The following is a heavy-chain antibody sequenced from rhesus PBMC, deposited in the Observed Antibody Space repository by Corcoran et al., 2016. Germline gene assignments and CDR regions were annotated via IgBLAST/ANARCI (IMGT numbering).Heavy chain of an antibody. J-gene: IGHJ4*01. CDR2: VDPEDGEA. CDR1: GYTFTELS. CDR3: ARGGWSDYYSLDY. D-gene: IGHD3-22*01. V-gene: IGHV1-111*02. Sequence: EVQLVQSGAEVKKPGASVTISCKASGYTFTELSMHWVRQAPGKGRVWKGRVDPEDGEADHPQKFQDSVTITADTSTDTAYMELSSLGSEDTAVYYWARGGWSDYYSLDYGGQGVLVTVSS.